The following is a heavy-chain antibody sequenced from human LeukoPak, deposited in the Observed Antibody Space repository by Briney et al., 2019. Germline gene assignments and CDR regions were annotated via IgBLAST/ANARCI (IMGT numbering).Heavy chain of an antibody. CDR3: ARLNWVPNEFGP. CDR2: IYYSGST. D-gene: IGHD7-27*01. V-gene: IGHV4-39*07. CDR1: GGSISSSSYY. Sequence: SETLSLTCTVSGGSISSSSYYWGWIRQPPGKGLEWIGSIYYSGSTYYNPSLKSRVTISVDTSKNQFSLKLSSVTAADTAVYHCARLNWVPNEFGPWGQGTLVTVSS. J-gene: IGHJ5*02.